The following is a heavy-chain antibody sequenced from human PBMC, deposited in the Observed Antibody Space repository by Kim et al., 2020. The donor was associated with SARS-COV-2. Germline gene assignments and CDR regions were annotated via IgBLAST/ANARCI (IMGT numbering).Heavy chain of an antibody. V-gene: IGHV4-34*01. CDR3: ARGPIPSGHSDS. J-gene: IGHJ4*02. D-gene: IGHD3-22*01. Sequence: NPHPSLKSRVTISVDTSMNRFSLKVTFVTAAETAVYYCARGPIPSGHSDSWGQGILVTVSS.